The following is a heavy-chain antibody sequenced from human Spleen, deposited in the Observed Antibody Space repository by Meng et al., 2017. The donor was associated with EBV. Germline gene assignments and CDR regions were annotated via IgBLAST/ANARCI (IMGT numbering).Heavy chain of an antibody. CDR2: VHYTGST. D-gene: IGHD4-11*01. Sequence: LQPRGSGPGQVTPSETLSLTCTVSGDSISSFYYWGGIRQPPGRGLEWIGSVHYTGSTYYSPSLKSRVTVSVDTSKNQFSLRLTSVTAADTAVYYCARHRTTWGGVTDSWGLGTLVTVSS. CDR3: ARHRTTWGGVTDS. J-gene: IGHJ4*02. V-gene: IGHV4-39*01. CDR1: GDSISSFYY.